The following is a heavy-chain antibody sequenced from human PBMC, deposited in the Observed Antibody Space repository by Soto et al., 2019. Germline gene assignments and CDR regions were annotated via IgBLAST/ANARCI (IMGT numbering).Heavy chain of an antibody. CDR2: ITYTGVST. CDR3: ARDRVYYDILTGPGNFDY. Sequence: GGSLRLSCAASEFSFDDYAMSWVRQAPGKGLEWVSSITYTGVSTYYVDSVKGRFTISRDNSKDTLYLQMNSLRAEDTAVYYCARDRVYYDILTGPGNFDYWGQGTLVTVPQ. D-gene: IGHD3-9*01. CDR1: EFSFDDYA. J-gene: IGHJ4*02. V-gene: IGHV3-23*01.